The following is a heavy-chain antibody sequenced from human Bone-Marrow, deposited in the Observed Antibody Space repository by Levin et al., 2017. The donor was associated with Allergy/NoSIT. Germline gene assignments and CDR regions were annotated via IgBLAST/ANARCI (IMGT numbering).Heavy chain of an antibody. D-gene: IGHD3-9*01. J-gene: IGHJ4*02. CDR1: GFTFNNYW. V-gene: IGHV3-74*01. CDR3: ASRDNILTTFNN. Sequence: GGSLRLSCAASGFTFNNYWMHWVGQAPGRGRVGSPSIVKDGTNTNYADSGKGRFTISRDNAKNTLYLQMNSLRDEDTAVYYCASRDNILTTFNNWGQGTLVTVSS. CDR2: IVKDGTNT.